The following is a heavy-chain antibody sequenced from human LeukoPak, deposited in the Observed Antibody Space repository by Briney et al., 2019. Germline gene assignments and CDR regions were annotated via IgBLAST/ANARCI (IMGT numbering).Heavy chain of an antibody. Sequence: GGSLRPSCAASGFIFRSYWMSWVRQAPGKGLEWVANIKEDGSEKNYVDSVKGRFTISRDNAKNSLYLQMNSLRAEDTAVYYCARDLFYGSGSYNYWGQGTLVTVSS. CDR2: IKEDGSEK. CDR1: GFIFRSYW. J-gene: IGHJ4*02. V-gene: IGHV3-7*01. D-gene: IGHD3-10*01. CDR3: ARDLFYGSGSYNY.